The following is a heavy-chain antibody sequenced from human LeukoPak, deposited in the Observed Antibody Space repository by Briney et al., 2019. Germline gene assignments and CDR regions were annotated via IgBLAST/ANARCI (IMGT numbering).Heavy chain of an antibody. V-gene: IGHV4-59*01. CDR1: GGSIGSFY. Sequence: SETLFLTCTVSGGSIGSFYWSWIRQPPGKGLEWIGHIYDTAYTEYNPSVKGRVTISVDTSKNQFSLKLYYVTAADTAVYYCARHRAPGTFSFDYWGQGTLVTVSS. CDR3: ARHRAPGTFSFDY. D-gene: IGHD6-13*01. J-gene: IGHJ4*02. CDR2: IYDTAYT.